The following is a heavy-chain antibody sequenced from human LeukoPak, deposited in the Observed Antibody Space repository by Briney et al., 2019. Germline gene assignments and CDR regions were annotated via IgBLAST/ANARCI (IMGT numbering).Heavy chain of an antibody. CDR1: GYSFTSYL. J-gene: IGHJ3*02. D-gene: IGHD2-2*01. Sequence: GESLKISCKGSGYSFTSYLIGWVRQMPGKGLEWMGIIYPGDSDTRYSPSFQGQVTISADKSISTAYLQWSSLKASDTAMYYCASLDIVVVPAAPDAFDIWGQGTMVTVSS. CDR2: IYPGDSDT. V-gene: IGHV5-51*01. CDR3: ASLDIVVVPAAPDAFDI.